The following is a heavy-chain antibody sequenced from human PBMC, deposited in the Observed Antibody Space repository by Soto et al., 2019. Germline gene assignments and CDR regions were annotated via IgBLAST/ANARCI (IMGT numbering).Heavy chain of an antibody. CDR3: ARWAEFDTYYDYVWGSYRSLAFDY. V-gene: IGHV4-34*01. Sequence: QVQLQQWGAGLLKPSETLSLTCAVYGGSFSGYYWSWIRQPPGKGLEWIGEINHSGSTNYNPSLKSRVTISVDTSKNQFSRKLSSVTAADTAVYYCARWAEFDTYYDYVWGSYRSLAFDYWGQGTLVTVSS. J-gene: IGHJ4*02. CDR2: INHSGST. D-gene: IGHD3-16*02. CDR1: GGSFSGYY.